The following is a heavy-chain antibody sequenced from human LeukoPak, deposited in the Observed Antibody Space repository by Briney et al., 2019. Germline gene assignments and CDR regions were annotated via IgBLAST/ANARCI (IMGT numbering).Heavy chain of an antibody. CDR1: GFTFINYA. J-gene: IGHJ4*02. CDR2: ISGSGGST. D-gene: IGHD1-26*01. V-gene: IGHV3-23*01. Sequence: PGGSLRLSCAASGFTFINYAMSWVRQAPGKGLEWVSAISGSGGSTYYADSVKGRFTISRDNSKNTLHLQMNTLRAEDTAVYYCAKYLRSGSYYDYWGQGTLVTVSS. CDR3: AKYLRSGSYYDY.